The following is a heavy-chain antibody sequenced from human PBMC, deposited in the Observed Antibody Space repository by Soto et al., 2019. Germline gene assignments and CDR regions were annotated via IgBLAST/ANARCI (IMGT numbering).Heavy chain of an antibody. J-gene: IGHJ4*02. Sequence: ASVKVSCKASGGTFSSYAISWVRQAPGQGLEWMGGIIPIFGTANYAQKFQGRVTITADESTSTAYMELSSLRSEDTAVYYCARSTIFGVVITPAFDYWGQGTLVTVSS. CDR3: ARSTIFGVVITPAFDY. D-gene: IGHD3-3*01. V-gene: IGHV1-69*13. CDR1: GGTFSSYA. CDR2: IIPIFGTA.